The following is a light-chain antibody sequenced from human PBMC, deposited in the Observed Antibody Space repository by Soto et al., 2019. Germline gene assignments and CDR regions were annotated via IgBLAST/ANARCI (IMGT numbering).Light chain of an antibody. Sequence: SRGKRPLSTAKERTSVGRANQSVSSKFAWYQQKPGQAPRLVIYDASIRATGIPNRFIGSGSGTEFSLTTASLQSEYLAVYVCQLYSDWAPALTVGGGTKVDIK. J-gene: IGKJ4*01. CDR1: QSVSSK. V-gene: IGKV3-15*01. CDR2: DAS. CDR3: QLYSDWAPALT.